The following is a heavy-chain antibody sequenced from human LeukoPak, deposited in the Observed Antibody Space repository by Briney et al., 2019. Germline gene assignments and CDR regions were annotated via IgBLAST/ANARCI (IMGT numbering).Heavy chain of an antibody. Sequence: WASVKVSCKASGYTYTGYDMHWVRQAPGQGLEWMGWINPNSGGTNYAQKFQGRVTMTRDTSISTAYMELSRLRSDDTAVYYCAREDCTNGVCYRFDYWGQGTLVTVSS. CDR2: INPNSGGT. CDR1: GYTYTGYD. V-gene: IGHV1-2*02. CDR3: AREDCTNGVCYRFDY. D-gene: IGHD2-8*01. J-gene: IGHJ4*02.